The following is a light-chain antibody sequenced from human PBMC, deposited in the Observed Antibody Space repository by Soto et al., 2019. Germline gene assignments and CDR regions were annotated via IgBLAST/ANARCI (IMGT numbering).Light chain of an antibody. CDR3: QQYGSSPET. V-gene: IGKV3-20*01. CDR2: GAS. J-gene: IGKJ3*01. Sequence: EIVLTQSPGALSVSPGDRATLSCRASQSVSSDLAWYQQKPGQAPRLLIYGASTRATGIPDRFSGSGSGTDFTLTISRLEPEDFAVYYCQQYGSSPETFGPGTKVDIK. CDR1: QSVSSD.